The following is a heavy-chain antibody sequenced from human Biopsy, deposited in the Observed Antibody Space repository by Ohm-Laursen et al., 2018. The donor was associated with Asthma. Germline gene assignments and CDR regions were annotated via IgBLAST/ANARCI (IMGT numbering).Heavy chain of an antibody. D-gene: IGHD2-2*01. CDR1: GGTFNTYV. Sequence: ASVKVSCKSLGGTFNTYVIGWVRQAPGQGLEWMGGINSVFGTTTYPQKFQDRVTITADDSTSTVYMELSSLRSEDTAVYYCVRKAGSCISRTCYSLDFWGQGTLVTVSS. CDR2: INSVFGTT. J-gene: IGHJ4*02. CDR3: VRKAGSCISRTCYSLDF. V-gene: IGHV1-69*13.